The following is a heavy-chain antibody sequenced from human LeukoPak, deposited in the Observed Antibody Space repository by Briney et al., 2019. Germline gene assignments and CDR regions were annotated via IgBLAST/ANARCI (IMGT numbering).Heavy chain of an antibody. Sequence: GGSLRLSCAASVFTFSVYYTSWIPHAPGKGLELVSYISSSGSTIYYADSVKGRFTISRDNAKNSPYLQMNSLRAEDTAVYYCVRILEGYSYYMDAWGKGTTVIVSS. CDR2: ISSSGSTI. CDR3: VRILEGYSYYMDA. CDR1: VFTFSVYY. V-gene: IGHV3-11*04. J-gene: IGHJ6*03.